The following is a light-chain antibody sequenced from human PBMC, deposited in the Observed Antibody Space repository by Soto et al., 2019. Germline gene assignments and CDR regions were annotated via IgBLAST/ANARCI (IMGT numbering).Light chain of an antibody. CDR1: SSDVGGYNS. CDR3: GSYTTSSTLVV. CDR2: EVT. J-gene: IGLJ2*01. V-gene: IGLV2-14*01. Sequence: QSALTQPASVSGSPGQSITISCTGTSSDVGGYNSVSWYQHHPGKAPKLMIYEVTNRPSGVSNRFSGSKSGNTASLTISGLQAEDEADYYGGSYTTSSTLVVFGGGTKLTVL.